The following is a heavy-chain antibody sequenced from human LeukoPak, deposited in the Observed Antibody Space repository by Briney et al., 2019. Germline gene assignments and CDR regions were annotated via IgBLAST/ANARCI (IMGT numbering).Heavy chain of an antibody. CDR1: GYTFTGYY. J-gene: IGHJ6*04. Sequence: ASVKVSCKASGYTFTGYYMHWVRQAPGQGLEWMGWINPNSGGTNYAQKFQGRVTMTRDTSISTAYMELSRLRSDDTAVYYCARDVGYCSGGSCYSDVWGKGTTVTVSP. CDR3: ARDVGYCSGGSCYSDV. V-gene: IGHV1-2*02. D-gene: IGHD2-15*01. CDR2: INPNSGGT.